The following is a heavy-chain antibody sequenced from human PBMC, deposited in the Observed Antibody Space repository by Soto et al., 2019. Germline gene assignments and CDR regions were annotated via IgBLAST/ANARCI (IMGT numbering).Heavy chain of an antibody. J-gene: IGHJ4*02. Sequence: GGSLRLSCAASGFTFSSYGMHWVRQAPGKGLEWVAVISYDGSNKYYADSVKGRFTISRDNSKNTLYLQMNSLRAEDTAVYYCAKSPASWSSFDYWGQGTLVTVSS. CDR3: AKSPASWSSFDY. D-gene: IGHD2-8*01. V-gene: IGHV3-30*18. CDR2: ISYDGSNK. CDR1: GFTFSSYG.